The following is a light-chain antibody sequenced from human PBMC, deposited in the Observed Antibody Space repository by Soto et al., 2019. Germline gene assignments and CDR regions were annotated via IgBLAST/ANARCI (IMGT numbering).Light chain of an antibody. J-gene: IGKJ2*01. Sequence: DIVMTQSPDSLAVSLGERATINCKSSQSVLYSSNNKNDLAWYQQKPGQPLKLLIYWASTRESGVPDRFSGSGSGTDFTLTISSLQAEDVAVYYCQQYYSTPGTFGQGTKLEIK. CDR3: QQYYSTPGT. CDR2: WAS. CDR1: QSVLYSSNNKND. V-gene: IGKV4-1*01.